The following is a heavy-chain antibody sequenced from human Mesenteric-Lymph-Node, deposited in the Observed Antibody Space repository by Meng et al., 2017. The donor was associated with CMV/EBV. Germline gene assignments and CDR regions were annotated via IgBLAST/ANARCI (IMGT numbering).Heavy chain of an antibody. CDR3: ARPHYYGSGSSPWFDP. CDR2: IYYSGST. V-gene: IGHV4-39*01. CDR1: GGFISSSSYY. J-gene: IGHJ5*02. Sequence: QLQLQESGPGLVKHSETLSITCTVSGGFISSSSYYWGWIRQPRGKGMEWIGSIYYSGSTYYNPSLKSRVTISVDTSKNQFSLKLSSVTAADTAVYYCARPHYYGSGSSPWFDPWGQGTLVTVSS. D-gene: IGHD3-10*01.